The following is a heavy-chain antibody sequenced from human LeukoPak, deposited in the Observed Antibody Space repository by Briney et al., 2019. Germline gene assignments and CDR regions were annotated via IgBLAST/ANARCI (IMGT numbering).Heavy chain of an antibody. V-gene: IGHV4-34*01. J-gene: IGHJ4*02. Sequence: SETLSLTCAVYGGSFSGYYWSWIRQPPGKGLEWIGEINHSGSTNYNPSLKSRVTISVDTSKNQFSLKLSSVTAADTAVYYCARSRGKIGYWGQGALVTVSS. CDR3: ARSRGKIGY. CDR2: INHSGST. CDR1: GGSFSGYY. D-gene: IGHD2/OR15-2a*01.